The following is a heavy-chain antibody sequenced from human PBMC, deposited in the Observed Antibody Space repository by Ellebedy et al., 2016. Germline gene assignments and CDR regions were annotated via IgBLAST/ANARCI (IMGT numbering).Heavy chain of an antibody. J-gene: IGHJ4*02. Sequence: GGSLRLXXAASGFTFSSYSMNWVRQAPGKGLEWVSSISSSSSYIYYADSVKGRFTISRDNAKNSLYLQMNSLRAEDTAVYYCARSGAYYGSGSFLDYWGQGTLVTVSS. V-gene: IGHV3-21*01. D-gene: IGHD3-10*01. CDR3: ARSGAYYGSGSFLDY. CDR2: ISSSSSYI. CDR1: GFTFSSYS.